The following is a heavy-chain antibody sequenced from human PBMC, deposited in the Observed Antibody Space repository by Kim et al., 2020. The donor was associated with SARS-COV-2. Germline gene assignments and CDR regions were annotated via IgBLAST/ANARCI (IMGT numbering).Heavy chain of an antibody. J-gene: IGHJ3*02. V-gene: IGHV1-3*01. CDR1: GYTFSSDA. CDR2: INAGNGNT. Sequence: ASVKVSCKVSGYTFSSDAMHWVRQAPGQRIEWMGWINAGNGNTKYSQKFQGRVNITRDTSATTAYMELSSLRSEETAVYYCARDSHPLRYSGNYGYAFDICCQVTMVPVSS. D-gene: IGHD1-26*01. CDR3: ARDSHPLRYSGNYGYAFDI.